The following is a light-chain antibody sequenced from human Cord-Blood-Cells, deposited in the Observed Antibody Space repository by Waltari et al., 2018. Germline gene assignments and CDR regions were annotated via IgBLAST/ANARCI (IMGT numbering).Light chain of an antibody. Sequence: DIQMTQSPSTLSASVGDRVPITCRASQSISSWLAWYQQKPGKAPKLLIYDASSLESGVPSRFSGSGSGTEFTLTISSLQPDDFATYYCQQYNSNSWTFGQGTKVEIK. J-gene: IGKJ1*01. CDR2: DAS. CDR1: QSISSW. V-gene: IGKV1-5*01. CDR3: QQYNSNSWT.